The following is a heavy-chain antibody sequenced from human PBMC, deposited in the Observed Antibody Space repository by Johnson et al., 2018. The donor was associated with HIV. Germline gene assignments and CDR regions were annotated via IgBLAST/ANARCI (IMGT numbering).Heavy chain of an antibody. CDR2: ISNSGETV. V-gene: IGHV3-11*04. J-gene: IGHJ3*01. Sequence: QMQLVESGGGLVKPGWSLRLSCAASGFTFSDYYMSWIRQAPGKGLEWVSYISNSGETVFYADSVKGRFTVSRDNTKNSLFLQIDTLRAEDTAVYYCARAKLGGFFDLWGQGTMVTVSS. D-gene: IGHD7-27*01. CDR1: GFTFSDYY. CDR3: ARAKLGGFFDL.